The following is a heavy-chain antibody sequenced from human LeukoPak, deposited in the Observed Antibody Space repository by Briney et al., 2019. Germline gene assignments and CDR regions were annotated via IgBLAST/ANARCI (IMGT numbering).Heavy chain of an antibody. CDR2: FDPEDDET. Sequence: ASVKVSCKVSGYTLTELSMHWVRQAPGKGLEWMGGFDPEDDETIYAQKFQGRVTMTEDTSTDTAYMELSSLRSEDTAVYYCATGGYYDSSGYPYNWFDPWGQGTLVTVSS. J-gene: IGHJ5*02. CDR1: GYTLTELS. V-gene: IGHV1-24*01. CDR3: ATGGYYDSSGYPYNWFDP. D-gene: IGHD3-22*01.